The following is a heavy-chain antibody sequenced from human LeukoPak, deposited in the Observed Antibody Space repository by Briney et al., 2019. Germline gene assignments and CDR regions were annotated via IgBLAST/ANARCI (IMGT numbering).Heavy chain of an antibody. D-gene: IGHD6-13*01. V-gene: IGHV3-23*01. CDR3: ARAYSSSWYDY. CDR2: ISGRGNNT. CDR1: GFTFSTYA. Sequence: GGSLRLSCAASGFTFSTYAMSWVRQAPGKGLEWVSSISGRGNNTYYADSVKGRFTISRDNSKNTLHLQMNSLRAEDTAIYYCARAYSSSWYDYWGREPWSPSPQ. J-gene: IGHJ4*02.